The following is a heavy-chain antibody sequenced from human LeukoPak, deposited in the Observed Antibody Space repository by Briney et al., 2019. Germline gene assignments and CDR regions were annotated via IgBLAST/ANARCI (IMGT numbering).Heavy chain of an antibody. CDR1: GGSFSGYY. V-gene: IGHV4-34*01. CDR3: ARIGPIAAANCFDY. D-gene: IGHD6-13*01. J-gene: IGHJ4*02. CDR2: INHSGST. Sequence: PSETLSLTCAVYGGSFSGYYWSWIRQPPGKGLEWIGEINHSGSTNYNPSLKSRVTISVDTSKNQFSLKLSSVTAADTAVYCCARIGPIAAANCFDYWGQGTLVTVSS.